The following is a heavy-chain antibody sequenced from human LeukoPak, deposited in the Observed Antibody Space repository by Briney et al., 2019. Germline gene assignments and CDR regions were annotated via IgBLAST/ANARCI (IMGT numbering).Heavy chain of an antibody. D-gene: IGHD1-26*01. Sequence: SVKVSCKASGGTFSSYAISWVRQAPGQGLEWMGGTIPIFGTANYAQKFQGRVTITTDESTSTAYMELSSLRSEDTAVYYCARERGATEGNYYYMDVWGKGTTVTVSS. CDR2: TIPIFGTA. J-gene: IGHJ6*03. CDR3: ARERGATEGNYYYMDV. CDR1: GGTFSSYA. V-gene: IGHV1-69*05.